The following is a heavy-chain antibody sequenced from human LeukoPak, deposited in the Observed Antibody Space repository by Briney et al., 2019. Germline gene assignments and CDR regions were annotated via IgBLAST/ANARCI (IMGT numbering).Heavy chain of an antibody. J-gene: IGHJ4*02. Sequence: GGSLRLSCAASGFTFSNNGMTWVRQAPGKGMEWVTGISDGGDTTYDAGSVKGRFTVSRDNSKNVLYLQMNSLRAEDTAIYYCAKTQGFFDHWGQGSLVTVSS. CDR2: ISDGGDTT. V-gene: IGHV3-23*01. CDR3: AKTQGFFDH. CDR1: GFTFSNNG.